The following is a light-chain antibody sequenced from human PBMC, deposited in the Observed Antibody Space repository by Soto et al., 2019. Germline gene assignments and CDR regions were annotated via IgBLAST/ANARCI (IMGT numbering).Light chain of an antibody. J-gene: IGKJ1*01. V-gene: IGKV1-5*03. CDR2: KAS. Sequence: DIQMTQSPSTLSASVGDRVIITRRASQSITTWLAWYQQKPGKAPNLLIYKASTLKSGVPLRFSGSGSGTEFTLTISSLQPDDFATYYCQQYDNDSWTFGQGTKVEIK. CDR1: QSITTW. CDR3: QQYDNDSWT.